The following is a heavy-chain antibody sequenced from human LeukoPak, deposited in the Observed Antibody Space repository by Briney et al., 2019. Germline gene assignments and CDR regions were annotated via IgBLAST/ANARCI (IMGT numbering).Heavy chain of an antibody. Sequence: ASVKVSCKASGYTFTGYYMHWVRQAPGQGLEWMGWINPNSGGTNYAQKFQGRVTMTRDTSISTAYMELSRLRSDVTAVYYCASEITIFGVVTPGRYYYGMDVWGQGTTVTVSS. CDR1: GYTFTGYY. D-gene: IGHD3-3*01. CDR3: ASEITIFGVVTPGRYYYGMDV. V-gene: IGHV1-2*02. CDR2: INPNSGGT. J-gene: IGHJ6*02.